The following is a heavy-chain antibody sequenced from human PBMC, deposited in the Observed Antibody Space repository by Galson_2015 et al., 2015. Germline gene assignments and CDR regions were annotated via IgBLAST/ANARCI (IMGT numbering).Heavy chain of an antibody. D-gene: IGHD3-9*01. CDR3: ALGGYDILTERPNWFDP. CDR1: GYSFTNYG. CDR2: ISAYNGNT. Sequence: SVKVSCKASGYSFTNYGISWVRQAPGQGLEWMGWISAYNGNTNYAQKFQGRVTMTTDTSTSTAYMELRSLRSDDTAVYNCALGGYDILTERPNWFDPWGQGTLVTVSS. J-gene: IGHJ5*02. V-gene: IGHV1-18*04.